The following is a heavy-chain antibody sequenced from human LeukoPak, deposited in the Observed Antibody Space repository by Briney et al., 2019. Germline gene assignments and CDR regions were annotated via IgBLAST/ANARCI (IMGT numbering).Heavy chain of an antibody. J-gene: IGHJ4*02. Sequence: GGSLRLSCTASGFTFSSYWMSWVRQASGKGLEWVATIRQDGSEKYYVDSVKGRFTIFRDNAKNSLYLQMSSLRADDTAVYYCARDSPTSMIVNGFFASWGLGTQVTVSS. CDR1: GFTFSSYW. CDR2: IRQDGSEK. V-gene: IGHV3-7*01. CDR3: ARDSPTSMIVNGFFAS. D-gene: IGHD3-22*01.